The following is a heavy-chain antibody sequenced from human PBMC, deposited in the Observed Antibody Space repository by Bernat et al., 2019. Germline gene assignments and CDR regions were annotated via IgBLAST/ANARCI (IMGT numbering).Heavy chain of an antibody. J-gene: IGHJ3*02. V-gene: IGHV1-69*06. CDR1: GGTFSSYA. D-gene: IGHD3-22*01. CDR3: AREGYYYDSSGLYAFDI. Sequence: QVQLVQSGAEVKKPGSSVKVSCKASGGTFSSYAISWVRQAPGQGLEWMGGIIPIFGTANYAQKFQGRVTITADKSTSTAYMELSSLRSEDTAVYYCAREGYYYDSSGLYAFDIGGQGTMVTVSS. CDR2: IIPIFGTA.